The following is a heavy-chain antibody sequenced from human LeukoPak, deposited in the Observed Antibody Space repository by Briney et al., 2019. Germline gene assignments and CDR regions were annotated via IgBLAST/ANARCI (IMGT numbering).Heavy chain of an antibody. D-gene: IGHD3/OR15-3a*01. V-gene: IGHV3-7*01. Sequence: GGSLRLSCAASGFTFSSYWMSWVRQAPGKGLEWVANKNQGGNEKYYVDSVRGRFTISRDNAKNSLYLQVNSLRVEDTAVYYCVREIDGRYFDYWGQGTLVTVSS. CDR2: KNQGGNEK. J-gene: IGHJ4*02. CDR3: VREIDGRYFDY. CDR1: GFTFSSYW.